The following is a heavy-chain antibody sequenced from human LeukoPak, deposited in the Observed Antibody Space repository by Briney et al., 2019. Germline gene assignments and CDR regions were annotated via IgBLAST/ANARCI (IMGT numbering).Heavy chain of an antibody. CDR1: RFTFRNYG. V-gene: IGHV3-33*01. CDR2: IYYDGSKK. D-gene: IGHD3-22*01. Sequence: PGGSLRLSCAASRFTFRNYGMHWVRQAPGKGLEWVAIIYYDGSKKYYADSVKGRFTISRDNSKNTLYLQMNSLRAEVTAVYYCASGRKAPSDSSGYYYDYWGQGTLVTVSS. CDR3: ASGRKAPSDSSGYYYDY. J-gene: IGHJ4*02.